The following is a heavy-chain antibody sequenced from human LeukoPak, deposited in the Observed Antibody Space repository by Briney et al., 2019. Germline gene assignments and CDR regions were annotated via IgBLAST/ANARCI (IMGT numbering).Heavy chain of an antibody. V-gene: IGHV3-30-3*01. J-gene: IGHJ4*02. CDR3: ASLRIAVAGHFDY. Sequence: GGSLRLSCAASGFTFSSYAMHWVRQAPGKGLEWVAVISYDGSNKYYADSVKGRFTISRDNSKNTLYLQMNSLRAEDTAVYCCASLRIAVAGHFDYWGQGTLVTVSS. D-gene: IGHD6-19*01. CDR2: ISYDGSNK. CDR1: GFTFSSYA.